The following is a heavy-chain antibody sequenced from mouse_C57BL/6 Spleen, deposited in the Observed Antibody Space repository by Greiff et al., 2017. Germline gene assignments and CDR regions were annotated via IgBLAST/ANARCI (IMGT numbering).Heavy chain of an antibody. CDR3: ARDSSPFDY. CDR2: ISDGGSYT. V-gene: IGHV5-4*01. Sequence: EVQGVESGGGLVKPGGSLKLSCAASGFTFSSYAMSWVRQTPEKRLEWVATISDGGSYTYYPDNVKGRFTISRDNAKNNLYLQMSHLKSEDTAMYYCARDSSPFDYWGQGTTLTVSS. CDR1: GFTFSSYA. D-gene: IGHD3-2*02. J-gene: IGHJ2*01.